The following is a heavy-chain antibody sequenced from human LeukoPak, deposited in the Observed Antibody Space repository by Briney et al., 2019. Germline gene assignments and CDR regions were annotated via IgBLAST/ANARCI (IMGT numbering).Heavy chain of an antibody. CDR3: ARQVGGNWGSGYFDY. Sequence: SETLSLTCTVSGGSISSSSYYWGWIRQPPGKGLEWIGSIYYSGSTYYNPSLKSRVTISVDTSKNQFSLKLSSVTAADTAVYYCARQVGGNWGSGYFDYWGQGTLVTVSS. V-gene: IGHV4-39*01. J-gene: IGHJ4*02. CDR2: IYYSGST. CDR1: GGSISSSSYY. D-gene: IGHD7-27*01.